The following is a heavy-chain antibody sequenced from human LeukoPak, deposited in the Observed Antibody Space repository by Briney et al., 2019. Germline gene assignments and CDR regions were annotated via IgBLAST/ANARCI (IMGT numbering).Heavy chain of an antibody. J-gene: IGHJ6*02. D-gene: IGHD1-14*01. CDR3: ARATNVDYFYYYGMDV. CDR1: GGSIKTYN. V-gene: IGHV4-59*01. Sequence: PSETLSLTCTVSGGSIKTYNWSWIRQPPGEGLEWIGYIYDTGITYYSPSLNGRVTISIDTSKNQFSLERSSVTAADTAMYYCARATNVDYFYYYGMDVWGQGTTVTVSS. CDR2: IYDTGIT.